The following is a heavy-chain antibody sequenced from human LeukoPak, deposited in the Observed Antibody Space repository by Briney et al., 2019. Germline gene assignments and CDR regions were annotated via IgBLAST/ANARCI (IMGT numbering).Heavy chain of an antibody. D-gene: IGHD3-3*01. V-gene: IGHV3-33*08. CDR2: IWYGGSNK. Sequence: GGSLRLSCAASGFTFSSYGMHWVRQAPGKGLEWVAVIWYGGSNKYYADSVKGRFTISRDNSKNTLYLQMNSLRAEDTAVYYCATSLTIFGVVNYMDVWGKGTTVTVSS. CDR3: ATSLTIFGVVNYMDV. J-gene: IGHJ6*03. CDR1: GFTFSSYG.